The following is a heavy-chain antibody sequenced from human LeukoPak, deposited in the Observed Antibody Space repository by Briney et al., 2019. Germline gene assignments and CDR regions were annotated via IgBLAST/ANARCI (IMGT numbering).Heavy chain of an antibody. J-gene: IGHJ4*02. CDR3: AKTGYSSGWYRIWDY. CDR2: ISGSGGSA. D-gene: IGHD6-19*01. V-gene: IGHV3-23*01. Sequence: EAGGSLRLSCAASGFTFSSFEMSWVRQASGKGLEWVSAISGSGGSAYYADSVKGRFTISRDNSRNSLSLQMNSLRAEDTALYYCAKTGYSSGWYRIWDYWGQGTLVTVSS. CDR1: GFTFSSFE.